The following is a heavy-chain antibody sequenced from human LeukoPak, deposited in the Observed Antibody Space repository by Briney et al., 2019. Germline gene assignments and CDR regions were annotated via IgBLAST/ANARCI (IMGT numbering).Heavy chain of an antibody. Sequence: SETLSLTCAVSGVSISSYYWSWIRQPPGKGLEWIGYIYYSGSTNYSPSLKSRVTISLDTSKNQFSLKLSSVTAADTAVYYCARHDGSSWYYAFDVWGQGTMVTVSS. CDR1: GVSISSYY. CDR3: ARHDGSSWYYAFDV. J-gene: IGHJ3*01. CDR2: IYYSGST. V-gene: IGHV4-59*08. D-gene: IGHD6-13*01.